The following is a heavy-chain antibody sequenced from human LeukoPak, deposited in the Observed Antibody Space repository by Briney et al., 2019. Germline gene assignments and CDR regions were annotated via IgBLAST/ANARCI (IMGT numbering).Heavy chain of an antibody. D-gene: IGHD1-7*01. J-gene: IGHJ4*02. Sequence: PGGSLRLSCAASGFTFSSYGMYWVRQAPGKGLEWVAFIRYDGSNKYYADSVKGRFTVSRDNSKNTLYLQMNSLRAEDTAVYYCAKVRVVFNWNYAYYFDSWGQGTLVTVSS. CDR2: IRYDGSNK. V-gene: IGHV3-30*02. CDR3: AKVRVVFNWNYAYYFDS. CDR1: GFTFSSYG.